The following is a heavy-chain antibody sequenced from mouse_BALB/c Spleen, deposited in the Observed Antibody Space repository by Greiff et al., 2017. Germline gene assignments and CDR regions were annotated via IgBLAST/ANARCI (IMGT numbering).Heavy chain of an antibody. D-gene: IGHD4-1*01. CDR3: AKLGRVGYAMDY. CDR1: GYSITSDYA. V-gene: IGHV3-2*02. Sequence: DVKLQESGPGLVKPSQSLSLTCTVTGYSITSDYAWNWIRQFPGNKLEWMGYISYSGSTSYNPSLKSRISITRDTSKNQFFLQLNSVTTEDTATYYCAKLGRVGYAMDYWGQGTSVTVSS. J-gene: IGHJ4*01. CDR2: ISYSGST.